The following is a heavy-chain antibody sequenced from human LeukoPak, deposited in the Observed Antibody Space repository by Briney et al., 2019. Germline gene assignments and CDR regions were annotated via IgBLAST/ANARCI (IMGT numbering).Heavy chain of an antibody. V-gene: IGHV1-2*02. CDR2: INPNSGGT. CDR1: GYTFTGYY. CDR3: ARDAGSEQLVSNWFDP. J-gene: IGHJ5*02. D-gene: IGHD6-6*01. Sequence: GSVRVSCTASGYTFTGYYMHWVRQAPGQGLEWMGWINPNSGGTNYAQKFQGRVTMTRDTSISTAYMELNRLRSDDTAVYYCARDAGSEQLVSNWFDPWGQGTLVTVSS.